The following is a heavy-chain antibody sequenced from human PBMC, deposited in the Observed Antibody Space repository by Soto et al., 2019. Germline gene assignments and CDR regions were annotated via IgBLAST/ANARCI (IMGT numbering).Heavy chain of an antibody. V-gene: IGHV3-23*01. CDR1: GFTFSSYA. CDR3: TRAGTVVIFNWFDP. D-gene: IGHD1-1*01. Sequence: EVPLLESGGGLVQPGGSLRLSCAASGFTFSSYAMSWVRQAPGKGLEWVSSISGNGGSTFYADSVKGRFTISRDNSETTLYLQMNSLRAEDTAVYYCTRAGTVVIFNWFDPWGQGTLVTVSS. J-gene: IGHJ5*02. CDR2: ISGNGGST.